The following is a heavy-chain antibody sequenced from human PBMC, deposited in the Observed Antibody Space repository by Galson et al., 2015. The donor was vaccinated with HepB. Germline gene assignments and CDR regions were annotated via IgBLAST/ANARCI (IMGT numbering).Heavy chain of an antibody. D-gene: IGHD6-13*01. CDR3: ARARIAAAGIDP. Sequence: VKVSCKASGYTFTSYAMHWVRQAPGQRLEWMGWINAGNGNTKYSQKFQGRVTITRDTSASTAYMELSSLRSEDTAVYYCARARIAAAGIDPWGQGTLVTVSS. V-gene: IGHV1-3*01. J-gene: IGHJ5*02. CDR2: INAGNGNT. CDR1: GYTFTSYA.